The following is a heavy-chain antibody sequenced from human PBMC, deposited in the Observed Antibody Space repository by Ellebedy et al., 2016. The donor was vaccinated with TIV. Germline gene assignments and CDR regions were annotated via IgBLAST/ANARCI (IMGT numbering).Heavy chain of an antibody. CDR3: ATDRGSSWFGS. CDR1: GGSVSSGDYY. Sequence: SETLSLTCTVSGGSVSSGDYYWGWIRQPPGKGLEWIGSIHHSGRTWFNPSLKSRVSISIDTSTNQFSLRLTSVTAADTAVYYCATDRGSSWFGSWGQGTLVTVSS. CDR2: IHHSGRT. J-gene: IGHJ5*02. D-gene: IGHD6-13*01. V-gene: IGHV4-39*02.